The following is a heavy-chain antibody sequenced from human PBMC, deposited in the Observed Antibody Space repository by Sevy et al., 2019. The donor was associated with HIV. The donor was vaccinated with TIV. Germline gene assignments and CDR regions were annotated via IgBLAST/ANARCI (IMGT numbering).Heavy chain of an antibody. Sequence: GGSLRLSCKVSGFTFSTYAFHWVRQAPGKGLEWVSSISRSSTVYYADSVRGRFTISRDNVKNSLFLEMNSLRDEDTAVYYCAREAYYYDSREENWFDPWDQGTLVTVSS. V-gene: IGHV3-48*02. D-gene: IGHD3-22*01. CDR2: ISRSSTV. CDR3: AREAYYYDSREENWFDP. CDR1: GFTFSTYA. J-gene: IGHJ5*02.